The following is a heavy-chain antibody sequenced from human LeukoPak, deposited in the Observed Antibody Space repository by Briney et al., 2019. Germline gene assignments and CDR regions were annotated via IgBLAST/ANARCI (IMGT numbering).Heavy chain of an antibody. J-gene: IGHJ6*02. CDR1: GFTFDDYD. Sequence: GGSLRLSCAASGFTFDDYDMNWVRQTPGKGLEWVSRIKYNGDSTAYADSVEGRFTISRDNAKNSLYLQMNSLRVEDTAVYYCARDNGDYFSAGYYYGMDVWGQGTTVTVSS. CDR3: ARDNGDYFSAGYYYGMDV. V-gene: IGHV3-20*04. CDR2: IKYNGDST. D-gene: IGHD4-17*01.